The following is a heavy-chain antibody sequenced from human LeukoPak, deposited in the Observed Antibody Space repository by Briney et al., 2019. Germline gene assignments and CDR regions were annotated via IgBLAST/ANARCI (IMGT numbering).Heavy chain of an antibody. V-gene: IGHV4-59*11. CDR2: IYHNGLI. D-gene: IGHD2-2*01. Sequence: PSETLSLTCTVSGGSIRSHYWTWIRQHPGKGLEWIGYIYHNGLINYNPSLKSRVTISLDTSKNLFSLRLTSMTAADTAVYYCARGVMPKHDALDIWGPGTMVTVSS. CDR1: GGSIRSHY. J-gene: IGHJ3*02. CDR3: ARGVMPKHDALDI.